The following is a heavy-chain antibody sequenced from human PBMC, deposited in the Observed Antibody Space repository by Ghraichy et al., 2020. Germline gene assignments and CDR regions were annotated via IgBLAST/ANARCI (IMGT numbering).Heavy chain of an antibody. V-gene: IGHV3-9*01. CDR1: GLTFDDYA. Sequence: LSLTCAASGLTFDDYAMHWVRQAPGKGLEWVSGISWNSGSIGYADSVKGRFTISRANANNSLYLQMNSLRAEATALYYCAKDTPSYGNLWGYYFDYWGQGTLVTVSS. D-gene: IGHD2/OR15-2a*01. CDR3: AKDTPSYGNLWGYYFDY. J-gene: IGHJ4*02. CDR2: ISWNSGSI.